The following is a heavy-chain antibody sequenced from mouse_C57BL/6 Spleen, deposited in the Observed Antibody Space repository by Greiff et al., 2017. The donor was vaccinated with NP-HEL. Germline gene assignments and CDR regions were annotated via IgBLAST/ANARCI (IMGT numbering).Heavy chain of an antibody. J-gene: IGHJ2*01. CDR2: IYPRDGSP. Sequence: VQLQQSDAELVKPGASVKISCKVSGYTFTDHPIHWMKQRPEQGLEWIGYIYPRDGSPKYNETFKGQATLTADKSSSTAYMQLNSLTSEDSAVYFCARSLYDGYPDYWGQGTTHTVSS. D-gene: IGHD2-3*01. CDR3: ARSLYDGYPDY. CDR1: GYTFTDHP. V-gene: IGHV1-78*01.